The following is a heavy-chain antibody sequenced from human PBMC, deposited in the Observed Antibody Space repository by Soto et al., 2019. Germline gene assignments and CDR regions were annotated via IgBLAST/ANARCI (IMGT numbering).Heavy chain of an antibody. J-gene: IGHJ4*02. CDR1: GFTFSDYY. D-gene: IGHD3-22*01. CDR3: ARHTRPNGWLRVDY. V-gene: IGHV3-11*01. Sequence: GGSLRLSCAASGFTFSDYYMSWIRQAPGKGLEWVSYISSSGSTIYYAASVKGRFTISRDNAKNSLYLQMNSLRAEDTAVYYCARHTRPNGWLRVDYWGQGTLVTVSS. CDR2: ISSSGSTI.